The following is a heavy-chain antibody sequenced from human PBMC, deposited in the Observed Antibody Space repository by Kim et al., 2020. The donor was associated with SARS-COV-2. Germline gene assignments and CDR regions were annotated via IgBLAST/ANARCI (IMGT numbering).Heavy chain of an antibody. CDR3: AKAGLTVTYYYYMDV. J-gene: IGHJ6*03. V-gene: IGHV3-23*01. Sequence: ADSVKGRFSISRDISKNTLYLQMNSLRAEDTAVYYCAKAGLTVTYYYYMDVWGKGTTVTVSS. D-gene: IGHD4-17*01.